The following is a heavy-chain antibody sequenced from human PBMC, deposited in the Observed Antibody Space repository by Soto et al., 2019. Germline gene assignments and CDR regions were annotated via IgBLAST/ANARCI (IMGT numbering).Heavy chain of an antibody. J-gene: IGHJ3*02. D-gene: IGHD3-22*01. CDR1: GFTFSSYG. V-gene: IGHV3-33*01. CDR3: ARNRGSSGYYYGQGDAFDI. CDR2: IWYDGSNK. Sequence: QVQLVESGGGVVQPGRSLRLSCAASGFTFSSYGMHWVRQAPGKGLEWVAVIWYDGSNKYYADSVKGRFTISRDNSKKTLYLQMNSLRAEDTAVYYCARNRGSSGYYYGQGDAFDIWGHGTMVTVSS.